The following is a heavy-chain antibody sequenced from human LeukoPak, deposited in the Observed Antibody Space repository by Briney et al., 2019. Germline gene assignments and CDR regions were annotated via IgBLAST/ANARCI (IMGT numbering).Heavy chain of an antibody. Sequence: GGSLRLSCAASGFTFDDYGMSWVCQAPGKGLEWVSGINWNGGSTGYADSVKGRFTISRDNAKNSLYLQMNSLRAEDTALYYCATTVGYCSSTSCYDPFDIWGQGTMVTVSS. J-gene: IGHJ3*02. CDR2: INWNGGST. CDR1: GFTFDDYG. CDR3: ATTVGYCSSTSCYDPFDI. V-gene: IGHV3-20*04. D-gene: IGHD2-2*01.